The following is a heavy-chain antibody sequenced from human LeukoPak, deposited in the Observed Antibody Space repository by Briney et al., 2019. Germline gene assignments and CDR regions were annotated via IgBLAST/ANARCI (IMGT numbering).Heavy chain of an antibody. V-gene: IGHV1-24*01. CDR2: FDPEDGET. CDR3: ATDSTLD. J-gene: IGHJ4*02. Sequence: GASVKVSCKASGGTFSSYAISWVRQAPGKGLEWMGGFDPEDGETIYAQKFQGRVTMTEDTSTDTAYMELSSLRSEDTAVYYCATDSTLDWGQGTLVTVSS. CDR1: GGTFSSYA.